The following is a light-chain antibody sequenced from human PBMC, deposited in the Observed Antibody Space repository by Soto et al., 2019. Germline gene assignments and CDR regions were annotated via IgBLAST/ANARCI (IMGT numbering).Light chain of an antibody. J-gene: IGKJ4*01. CDR3: QQYGNSPLT. V-gene: IGKV3-20*01. CDR2: GAS. CDR1: QSVTSSY. Sequence: EIVLTQSPGTLSLSPGERATLSCRASQSVTSSYLAWYPQKPGQATRLLIYGASSRATGIPDRFSGSGSGTDFTLTISRLEPEDFAVYYCQQYGNSPLTFGGGTKVEIK.